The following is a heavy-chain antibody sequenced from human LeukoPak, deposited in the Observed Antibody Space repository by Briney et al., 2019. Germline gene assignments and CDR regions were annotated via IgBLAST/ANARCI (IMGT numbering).Heavy chain of an antibody. CDR3: AKKNRPDYSGGSCYSGTPDWFDP. CDR2: ISGSGGST. J-gene: IGHJ5*02. V-gene: IGHV3-23*01. CDR1: GFTFSSYA. Sequence: GGSLRLSCAASGFTFSSYAMSWVRQAPGKGLEWVSAISGSGGSTYYADSVRGRFTISRDNSKNTLYLQMNSLRAEDTAVYYCAKKNRPDYSGGSCYSGTPDWFDPWGQGTLVTVSS. D-gene: IGHD2-15*01.